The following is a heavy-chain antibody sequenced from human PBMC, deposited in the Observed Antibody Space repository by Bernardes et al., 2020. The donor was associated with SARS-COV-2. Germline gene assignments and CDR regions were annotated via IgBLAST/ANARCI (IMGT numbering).Heavy chain of an antibody. J-gene: IGHJ6*02. CDR2: ISSRSGTV. D-gene: IGHD2-2*01. CDR1: GFTFSSYS. CDR3: SREGFCNITSCQRNGMDV. Sequence: GGSLRLSCAASGFTFSSYSMNWVRQAPGKGLEWVSFISSRSGTVDYADSVTGRFTISRDNANNLLFLQMNSLRAEDTAVYYCSREGFCNITSCQRNGMDVWGQGTAVTVSS. V-gene: IGHV3-48*01.